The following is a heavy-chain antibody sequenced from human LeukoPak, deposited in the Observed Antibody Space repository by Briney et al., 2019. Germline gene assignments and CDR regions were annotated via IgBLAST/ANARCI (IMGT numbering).Heavy chain of an antibody. D-gene: IGHD5-18*01. CDR3: ARDGEDVDTAMAYYFDY. J-gene: IGHJ4*02. CDR1: GFTVSSNY. Sequence: AGGSLRLSCAASGFTVSSNYMSWVRQAPGKGLEWVSVIYSGGSTYYADSVKGRFTISRDNSKNTLYLQMNSLRAEDTAVYYCARDGEDVDTAMAYYFDYWGQGTLVTVSS. CDR2: IYSGGST. V-gene: IGHV3-66*01.